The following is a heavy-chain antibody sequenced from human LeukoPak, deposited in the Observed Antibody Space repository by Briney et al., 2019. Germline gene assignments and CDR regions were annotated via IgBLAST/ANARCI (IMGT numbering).Heavy chain of an antibody. J-gene: IGHJ4*02. CDR1: GYTFTGYY. Sequence: ASVKVSCKASGYTFTGYYMHWVRQAPGQGLEWMGWINPNSGGTNYAQKFQGRVTMTRDTSISTAYMELSRLRSDDTAVYYCARGDSSSWYRFDYWAQGTLVTVSS. D-gene: IGHD6-13*01. CDR2: INPNSGGT. CDR3: ARGDSSSWYRFDY. V-gene: IGHV1-2*02.